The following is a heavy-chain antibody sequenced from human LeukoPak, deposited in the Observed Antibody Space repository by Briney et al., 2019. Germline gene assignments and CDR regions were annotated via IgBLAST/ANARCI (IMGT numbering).Heavy chain of an antibody. CDR3: AVQQLHKFGY. D-gene: IGHD6-13*01. Sequence: SETLSLTCTVSGGSISSSSYYWGWIRQPPGKGLEWIGGIYYSGSTYYNPSLKSRVTISVDTSKNQFSLKLSSVTAADTAVYYCAVQQLHKFGYWGQGTLVTVSS. CDR2: IYYSGST. CDR1: GGSISSSSYY. V-gene: IGHV4-39*01. J-gene: IGHJ4*02.